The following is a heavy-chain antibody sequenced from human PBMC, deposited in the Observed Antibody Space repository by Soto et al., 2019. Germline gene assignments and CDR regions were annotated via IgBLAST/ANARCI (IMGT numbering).Heavy chain of an antibody. CDR1: GYTFTGYY. Sequence: GASVKVSCKASGYTFTGYYMHWVRQAPGQGLEWMGWINPNSGGTNYAQKFQGWVTMTRDTSISTAYMELSRLRSDDTAVYYCARGGTIPGIAVAGVDYWGQGTLVTVSS. V-gene: IGHV1-2*04. J-gene: IGHJ4*02. CDR2: INPNSGGT. D-gene: IGHD6-19*01. CDR3: ARGGTIPGIAVAGVDY.